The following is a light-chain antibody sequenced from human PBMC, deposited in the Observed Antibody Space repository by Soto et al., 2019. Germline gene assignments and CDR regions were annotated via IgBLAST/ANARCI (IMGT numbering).Light chain of an antibody. V-gene: IGLV4-60*03. CDR3: ETWDSNTRI. J-gene: IGLJ2*01. CDR1: SGHSTYI. CDR2: LEGSGSY. Sequence: QAVLTQSSSASASLGSSVKLTCTLSSGHSTYIIAWHQHQPGKAPRFLMNLEGSGSYNKRSGIPDRFSGSSSGADRYLTISNLQSEDEADYYCETWDSNTRIFGGGTQLTVL.